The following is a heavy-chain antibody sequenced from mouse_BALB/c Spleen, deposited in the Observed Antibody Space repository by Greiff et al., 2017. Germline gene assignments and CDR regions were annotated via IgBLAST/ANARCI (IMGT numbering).Heavy chain of an antibody. J-gene: IGHJ3*01. CDR1: GFNIKDYY. CDR2: IDPENGNT. Sequence: EVKLQQSGAELVRPGALVKLSCKASGFNIKDYYMHWVKQRPEQGLEWIGWIDPENGNTIYDPKFQGKASITADTSSNTAYLQLSSLTSEDTAVYYCARSEARCPFAYWGQGTLVTVSA. V-gene: IGHV14-1*02. D-gene: IGHD3-2*02. CDR3: ARSEARCPFAY.